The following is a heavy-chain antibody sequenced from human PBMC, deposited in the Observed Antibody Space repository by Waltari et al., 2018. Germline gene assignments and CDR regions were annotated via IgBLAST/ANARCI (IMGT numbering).Heavy chain of an antibody. CDR3: AREGAEQWVVEDYGMDV. J-gene: IGHJ6*02. Sequence: EVQLVESGGRLVKPGGSLGLSCAASGFKFGDCAMNWVRQAPGKGLEWVSSIGSSSSFMYYADSVRGRFTVSRDNAKNTLYLQMDTLRAEDTAVYYCAREGAEQWVVEDYGMDVWGQGTTVTVS. CDR1: GFKFGDCA. V-gene: IGHV3-21*02. CDR2: IGSSSSFM. D-gene: IGHD6-19*01.